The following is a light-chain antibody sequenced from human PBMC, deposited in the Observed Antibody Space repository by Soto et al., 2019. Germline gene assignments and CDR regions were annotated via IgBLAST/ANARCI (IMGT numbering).Light chain of an antibody. J-gene: IGKJ4*01. CDR2: DVS. CDR3: QQANSFPLT. Sequence: DIQMTQSPSSVSASVGDRVTITCRASQDISNWLAWYQQKPGKAPKLLIYDVSSLPSGVPSRFSGSRSGTDLILPISSLQPDDSANYYCQQANSFPLTFGGGTKVQIK. CDR1: QDISNW. V-gene: IGKV1-12*01.